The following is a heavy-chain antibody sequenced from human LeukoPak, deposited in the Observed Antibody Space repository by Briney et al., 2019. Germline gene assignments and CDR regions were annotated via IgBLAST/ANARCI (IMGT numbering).Heavy chain of an antibody. CDR2: IIPILGIA. J-gene: IGHJ4*02. V-gene: IGHV1-69*04. Sequence: GASVKVSCKASGGTFSSYAISWVRQAPGQGLEWMGRIIPILGIANYAQKFQGRVTITADKSTSTVYMELSSLRSEDTAVYYCARDRKRVLRYFDWLSDWGQGTLVTVSS. CDR1: GGTFSSYA. D-gene: IGHD3-9*01. CDR3: ARDRKRVLRYFDWLSD.